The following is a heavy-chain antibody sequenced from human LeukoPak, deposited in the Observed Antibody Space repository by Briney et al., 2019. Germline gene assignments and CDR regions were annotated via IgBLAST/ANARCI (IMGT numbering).Heavy chain of an antibody. D-gene: IGHD6-19*01. CDR1: GDSVSSNSAA. V-gene: IGHV6-1*01. CDR3: ARDQGYASGAWSDAFNI. CDR2: TYYRSKWYN. J-gene: IGHJ3*02. Sequence: SQTLSLTCAISGDSVSSNSAAWNWIRQSPSRGLEWLGRTYYRSKWYNGYAVSVKSRITINPDTSKNQFSLHLNSVTPEDTAVYYCARDQGYASGAWSDAFNIWGQGTMVTVSS.